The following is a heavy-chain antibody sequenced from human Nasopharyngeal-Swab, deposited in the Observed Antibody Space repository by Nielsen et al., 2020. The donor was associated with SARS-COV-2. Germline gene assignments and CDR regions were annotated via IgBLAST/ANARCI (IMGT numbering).Heavy chain of an antibody. J-gene: IGHJ5*02. CDR2: IKSKTDGGTT. V-gene: IGHV3-15*01. CDR3: TTVRFHCRSTSCYRWFDP. D-gene: IGHD2-2*01. Sequence: VRQAPGKGLEWVGRIKSKTDGGTTDYAAPVKGRFTISRDDSKNTLYLQMNSLKTEDTAVYYCTTVRFHCRSTSCYRWFDPWGQGTLVTVSS.